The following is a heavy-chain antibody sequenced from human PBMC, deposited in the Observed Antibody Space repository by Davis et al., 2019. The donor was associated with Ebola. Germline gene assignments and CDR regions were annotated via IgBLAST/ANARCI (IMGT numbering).Heavy chain of an antibody. CDR2: IYHSGST. V-gene: IGHV4-59*01. Sequence: MPSETLSLTCTVSGGSISSYYWSWIRQPPGKGLEWIGYIYHSGSTYYNPSLKSRVTISVDTSKNQFSLKLSSVTAEDTAVYYCARSEPPDYWGQGTLVTVSS. J-gene: IGHJ4*02. CDR1: GGSISSYY. CDR3: ARSEPPDY. D-gene: IGHD1-14*01.